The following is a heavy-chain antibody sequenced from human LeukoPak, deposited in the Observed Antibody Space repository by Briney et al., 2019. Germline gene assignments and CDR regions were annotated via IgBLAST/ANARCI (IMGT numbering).Heavy chain of an antibody. CDR3: ARDYCSSTSCLFDY. V-gene: IGHV1-2*06. J-gene: IGHJ4*02. D-gene: IGHD2-2*01. CDR1: GYTFTGYY. Sequence: ASVKVSCKASGYTFTGYYMHWVRQAPGQGLEWMGRINPNSGDTNYAQKFQGRVTMTRDTSISTAYMELSRLRSDDTAVFYCARDYCSSTSCLFDYWGQGTLVTVSS. CDR2: INPNSGDT.